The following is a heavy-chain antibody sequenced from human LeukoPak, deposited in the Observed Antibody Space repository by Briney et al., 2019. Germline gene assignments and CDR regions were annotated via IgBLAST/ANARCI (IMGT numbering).Heavy chain of an antibody. CDR1: GFTFSSYW. V-gene: IGHV3-74*01. D-gene: IGHD2-15*01. Sequence: PGGSLRLSCAASGFTFSSYWMHRVRQAPGKGLVWVSRINSDGSSTNYADSVKGRFTISRDNAKNTLYLQMNSLRAEDTAVYYCATSTYCSGGSCYSRTFQYWGQGTLVTVSS. J-gene: IGHJ4*02. CDR3: ATSTYCSGGSCYSRTFQY. CDR2: INSDGSST.